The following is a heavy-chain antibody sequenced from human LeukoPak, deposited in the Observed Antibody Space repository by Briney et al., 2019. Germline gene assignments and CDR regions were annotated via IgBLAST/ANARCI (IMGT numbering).Heavy chain of an antibody. J-gene: IGHJ4*02. D-gene: IGHD3-10*01. CDR2: ISSSGSTI. CDR1: GFTFRDYY. V-gene: IGHV3-11*01. Sequence: PGGSLRLSCAASGFTFRDYYMSWIRQAPGKGLEGVSYISSSGSTIYYADSVKGRFTISRDNAKNSLYLQMNSLRAEDTAVYYCARRSIILLWFGESSYFDYWGQGTLVTVPS. CDR3: ARRSIILLWFGESSYFDY.